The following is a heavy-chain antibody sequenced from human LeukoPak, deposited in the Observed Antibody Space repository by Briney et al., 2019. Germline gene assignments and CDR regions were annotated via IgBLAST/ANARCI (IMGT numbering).Heavy chain of an antibody. J-gene: IGHJ4*02. D-gene: IGHD1-7*01. CDR1: GFTVSSNY. V-gene: IGHV3-23*01. CDR2: ISGSGGST. Sequence: GGSLRLSCAASGFTVSSNYMSWVRQAPGKGLEWVSVISGSGGSTNYADSVKGRLTISRDNSKNTLYLQMNSLTAEDTAVYYCAKDAGASFYWKYHDYWGQGTLVTVSS. CDR3: AKDAGASFYWKYHDY.